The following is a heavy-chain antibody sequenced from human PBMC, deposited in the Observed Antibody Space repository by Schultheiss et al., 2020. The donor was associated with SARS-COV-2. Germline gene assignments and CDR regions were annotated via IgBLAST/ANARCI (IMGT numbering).Heavy chain of an antibody. CDR2: IKSKTDGGTT. J-gene: IGHJ4*03. Sequence: GGSLRLSCAASGFTFSSYAMSWVRQAPGKGLEWVGRIKSKTDGGTTDYAAPVKGRFTISRDDSKNTLYLQMNSLKTEDTAVYYCTTDLSGSYQPDYWGQGTMVTVSS. CDR1: GFTFSSYA. V-gene: IGHV3-15*01. D-gene: IGHD1-26*01. CDR3: TTDLSGSYQPDY.